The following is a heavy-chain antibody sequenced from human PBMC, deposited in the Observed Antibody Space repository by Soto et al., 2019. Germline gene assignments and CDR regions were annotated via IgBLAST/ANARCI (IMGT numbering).Heavy chain of an antibody. V-gene: IGHV1-46*01. D-gene: IGHD3-10*01. CDR1: GYTFTNYY. CDR2: IYPSGGST. Sequence: GASVKVSCKASGYTFTNYYMHWVRQAPGQGLEWMGIIYPSGGSTRNAQKFQGSVTMTGDTSTSTVYMELSSLRSEDTAVYYCARDFSGPMDYWGRGTLVTVSS. CDR3: ARDFSGPMDY. J-gene: IGHJ4*02.